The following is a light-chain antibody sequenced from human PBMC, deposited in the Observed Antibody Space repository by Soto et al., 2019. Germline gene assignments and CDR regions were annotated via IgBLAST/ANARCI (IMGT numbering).Light chain of an antibody. CDR3: QQAYSFPLT. CDR1: QGLGVW. J-gene: IGKJ4*01. CDR2: GSS. V-gene: IGKV1-12*01. Sequence: DIQMTQSPSSVSASVGDRVTITSRASQGLGVWLGWYQQKPGKAPQLLIFGSSGLQTGVPSRFSGSGSGTDFTLTISSLQPEDFATYYCQQAYSFPLTFGGGTKVDIK.